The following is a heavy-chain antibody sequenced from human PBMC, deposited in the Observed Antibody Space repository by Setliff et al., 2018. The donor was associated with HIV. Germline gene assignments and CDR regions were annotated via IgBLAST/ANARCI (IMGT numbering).Heavy chain of an antibody. D-gene: IGHD6-13*01. J-gene: IGHJ4*02. CDR2: IYSGGST. CDR1: RFTVSSNY. V-gene: IGHV3-66*02. Sequence: GGSLRLSCAASRFTVSSNYMNWVRQAPGKGLEWVSAIYSGGSTYYADSVKGRFTISRDNSKNTLYLQMNSLRAEDTAVYYCARDWQQAFDYWGQGTLVTVSS. CDR3: ARDWQQAFDY.